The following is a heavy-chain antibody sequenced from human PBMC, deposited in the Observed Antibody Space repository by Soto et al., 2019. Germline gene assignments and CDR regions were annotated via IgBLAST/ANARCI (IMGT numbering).Heavy chain of an antibody. CDR2: IYYSGST. CDR1: GGSISSSSYY. CDR3: ARSILESLPHWFDP. V-gene: IGHV4-61*05. D-gene: IGHD3-3*01. J-gene: IGHJ5*02. Sequence: SETLSLTCTVSGGSISSSSYYWSWIRQPPGKGLEWIGYIYYSGSTNYNPSLKSRVTISVDTSKNQFSLKLSSVTAADTAVYYCARSILESLPHWFDPWGQGTLVTVSS.